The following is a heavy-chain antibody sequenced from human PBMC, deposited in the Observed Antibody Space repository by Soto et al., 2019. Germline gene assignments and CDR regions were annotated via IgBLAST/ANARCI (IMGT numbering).Heavy chain of an antibody. CDR3: ASMYYYGSGSYRDY. V-gene: IGHV4-39*01. CDR1: GGSISSSSYY. Sequence: PSETLSLTCTVSGGSISSSSYYWGCIRQPPGKGLEWIGSIYYSGSTYYNPSLKSRVTISVDTSKNQFSLKLSSVTAADTAVYYCASMYYYGSGSYRDYWGQGTLVTVS. CDR2: IYYSGST. J-gene: IGHJ4*02. D-gene: IGHD3-10*01.